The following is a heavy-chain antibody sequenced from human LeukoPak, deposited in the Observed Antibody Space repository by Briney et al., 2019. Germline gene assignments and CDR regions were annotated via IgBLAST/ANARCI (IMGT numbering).Heavy chain of an antibody. Sequence: GASVKVSCKASGGTFSSYAISWVRQAPGQGLEWMGGIIPIFGTANYAQKFQGRVTITRDTSASTAYMELSSLRSEDTAVYYCATLGGYCSGGSCSGWGQGTLVTVSS. CDR1: GGTFSSYA. V-gene: IGHV1-69*05. CDR3: ATLGGYCSGGSCSG. J-gene: IGHJ4*02. CDR2: IIPIFGTA. D-gene: IGHD2-15*01.